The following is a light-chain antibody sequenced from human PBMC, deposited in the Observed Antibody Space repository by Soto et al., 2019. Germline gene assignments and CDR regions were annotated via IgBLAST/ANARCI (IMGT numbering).Light chain of an antibody. Sequence: QSALTQPPSVSGAPGQRVTISCTGSSSNIGAGYAVHWYQQLPGTAPKLLIYGNTIRPSGVPDRFSGSKSGTSASLAITGLQAEDEADYYCQSYDSSLSGKVFGGGTKLTVL. V-gene: IGLV1-40*01. CDR3: QSYDSSLSGKV. CDR2: GNT. CDR1: SSNIGAGYA. J-gene: IGLJ2*01.